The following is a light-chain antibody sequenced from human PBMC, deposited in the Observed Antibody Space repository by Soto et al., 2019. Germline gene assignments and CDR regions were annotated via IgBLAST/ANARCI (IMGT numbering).Light chain of an antibody. J-gene: IGKJ1*01. CDR2: DAS. Sequence: DIQITQSPSTLSSSVGDRVTITCLSSQSISRWLAWYQQKPVKAPKVLIWDASSLQRGVPSRFSGSGSGTEFTLTISSLQPDDFATYYCQQYNGYSTWTFGQGTKVDIK. V-gene: IGKV1-5*01. CDR3: QQYNGYSTWT. CDR1: QSISRW.